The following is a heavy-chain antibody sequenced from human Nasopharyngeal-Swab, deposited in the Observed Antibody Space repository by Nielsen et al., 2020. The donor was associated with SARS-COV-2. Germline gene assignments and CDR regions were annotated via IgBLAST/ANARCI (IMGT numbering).Heavy chain of an antibody. Sequence: SVKVSCKASGGTFRSYAISWVRQAPGQGLEWMGGIIPIFGTANYAQKFQGGVTITADESTSTAYMELSSLRSEDTAVYYCAVGATGYYYMDVWGKGTTVTVSS. D-gene: IGHD1-26*01. J-gene: IGHJ6*03. CDR1: GGTFRSYA. V-gene: IGHV1-69*13. CDR3: AVGATGYYYMDV. CDR2: IIPIFGTA.